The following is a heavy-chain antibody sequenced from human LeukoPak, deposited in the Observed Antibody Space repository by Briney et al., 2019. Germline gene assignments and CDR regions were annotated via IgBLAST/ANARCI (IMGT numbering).Heavy chain of an antibody. Sequence: PGGSLRLSCAASGFTFSSYAMNWVRQAPGQGLEWVSGIGYIGDSTFYADSVKGRFTVSRDSSKNTLFLHMNSLRAEDTALYYCAKSPTVDAAFDIWGQGTMVTVSS. D-gene: IGHD4-23*01. CDR3: AKSPTVDAAFDI. CDR1: GFTFSSYA. V-gene: IGHV3-23*01. J-gene: IGHJ3*02. CDR2: IGYIGDST.